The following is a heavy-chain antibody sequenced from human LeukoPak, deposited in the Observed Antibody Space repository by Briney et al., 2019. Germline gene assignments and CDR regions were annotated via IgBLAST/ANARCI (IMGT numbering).Heavy chain of an antibody. V-gene: IGHV3-21*01. CDR2: ISSSSSYI. CDR3: ARSSIAAPDAFDI. D-gene: IGHD6-6*01. Sequence: PGGSLRLSCPASGFTFSSYSMNWVRQAPGKGLEWVSSISSSSSYIYYADSVKGRFTISRDNAKNSLYLQMNSLRAEDTAVYYCARSSIAAPDAFDIWGQGTMVTVSS. J-gene: IGHJ3*02. CDR1: GFTFSSYS.